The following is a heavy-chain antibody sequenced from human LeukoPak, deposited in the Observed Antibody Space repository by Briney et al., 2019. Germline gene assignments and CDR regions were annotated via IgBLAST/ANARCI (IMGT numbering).Heavy chain of an antibody. D-gene: IGHD5-18*01. CDR1: GFTFSSYS. CDR3: ARLGYSYGYGAFDI. CDR2: ISSSSSYI. Sequence: GGSLRLSCAASGFTFSSYSMNWVRQAPGKGLEWVSSISSSSSYIYYADSVKGRFTISRDNAKNSLYLQMNSLRAEDTAVYYCARLGYSYGYGAFDIWGQGTTVTVSS. V-gene: IGHV3-21*01. J-gene: IGHJ3*02.